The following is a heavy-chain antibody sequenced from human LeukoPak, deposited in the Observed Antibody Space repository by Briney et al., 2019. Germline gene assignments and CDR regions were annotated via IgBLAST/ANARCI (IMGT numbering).Heavy chain of an antibody. J-gene: IGHJ5*02. CDR2: ISAYNGNT. CDR3: GRGGRIVLAGTLVDP. D-gene: IGHD6-19*01. Sequence: GSSVKVSCKASGGTFSSYAISWVRQAPGQGLEWVGWISAYNGNTNYAQKLQGRVSMTTDTSTSTAYMELRSLTSDDTAVYYCGRGGRIVLAGTLVDPWGQGTLVTVSS. CDR1: GGTFSSYA. V-gene: IGHV1-18*01.